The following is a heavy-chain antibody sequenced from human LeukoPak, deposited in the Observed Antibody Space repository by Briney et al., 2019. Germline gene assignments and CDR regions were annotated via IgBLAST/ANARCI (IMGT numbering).Heavy chain of an antibody. CDR2: IGASGADT. CDR1: GFIFSSYA. D-gene: IGHD3-22*01. Sequence: GGSLRLSCEASGFIFSSYAMAWVRQAPGKGLDWVSVIGASGADTYYSDSAKGRFTVSRDNSKDTLFLHMSSLRAKDTAVYFCATRPRDSSGYYLGAFDGWGQGTTVTVSS. CDR3: ATRPRDSSGYYLGAFDG. V-gene: IGHV3-23*01. J-gene: IGHJ3*01.